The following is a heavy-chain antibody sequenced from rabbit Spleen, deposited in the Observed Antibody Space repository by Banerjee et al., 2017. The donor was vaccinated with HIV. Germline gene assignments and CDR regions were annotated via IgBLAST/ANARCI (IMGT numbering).Heavy chain of an antibody. V-gene: IGHV1S45*01. Sequence: QEQLVESGGGLVQPEGSLTLTCTASGFSFSSNYYMCWVRQAPGKGLEWIACIYAGSSGSTYSATWAKGRFTLSKTSSTTVTLQMTSLTAADTATYFCARDAGTSFSTYGMDLWGPGTLVTVS. J-gene: IGHJ6*01. CDR2: IYAGSSGST. D-gene: IGHD8-1*01. CDR3: ARDAGTSFSTYGMDL. CDR1: GFSFSSNYY.